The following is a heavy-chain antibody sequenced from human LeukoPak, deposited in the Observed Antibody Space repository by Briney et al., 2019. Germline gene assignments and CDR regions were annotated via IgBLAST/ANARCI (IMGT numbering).Heavy chain of an antibody. CDR2: ISYTGST. CDR1: GGSFSSYY. D-gene: IGHD4-17*01. J-gene: IGHJ5*02. V-gene: IGHV4-59*12. CDR3: ARAGDYGDYVGWFDP. Sequence: PSETLSLTCTVSGGSFSSYYWGWIRQPPEKGLEWIAYISYTGSTDYNPSLKSRVSISVDTSKNQFSLKLSSVTAADTAVYYCARAGDYGDYVGWFDPWGQGTLVTVSS.